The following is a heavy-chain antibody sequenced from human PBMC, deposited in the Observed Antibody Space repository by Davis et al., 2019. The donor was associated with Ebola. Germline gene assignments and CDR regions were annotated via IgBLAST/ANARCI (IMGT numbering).Heavy chain of an antibody. D-gene: IGHD5-12*01. J-gene: IGHJ3*02. Sequence: PGGSLRLSCAASGFTFSSYAMSWVRQAPGKGLEWVSAISGSGGSTYYADSVKGRFTISRDNSKNTLYLQMNSLRAEDTAVYYCAKEKSGYLLTPDAFDIWGQGTMVTVSS. CDR3: AKEKSGYLLTPDAFDI. V-gene: IGHV3-23*01. CDR2: ISGSGGST. CDR1: GFTFSSYA.